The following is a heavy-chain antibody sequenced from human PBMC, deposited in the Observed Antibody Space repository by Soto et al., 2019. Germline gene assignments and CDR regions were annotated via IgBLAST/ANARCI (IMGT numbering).Heavy chain of an antibody. CDR1: GYTFTGYY. J-gene: IGHJ6*02. D-gene: IGHD6-6*01. V-gene: IGHV1-2*02. Sequence: ASVKVSCKASGYTFTGYYMHWVRQAPGQGLEWMGWINPNSGGTNYAQKFQGRVTMTRDTSISTAYMELSRLRSDDTAVYYCASEYSSSLYYYYGMDVWGQGTTVTVSS. CDR2: INPNSGGT. CDR3: ASEYSSSLYYYYGMDV.